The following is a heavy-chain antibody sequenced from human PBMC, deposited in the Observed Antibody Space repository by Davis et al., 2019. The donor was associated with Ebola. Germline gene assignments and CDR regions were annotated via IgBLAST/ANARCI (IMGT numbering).Heavy chain of an antibody. CDR1: GYTFTSYY. CDR3: ARDRGSYAADY. V-gene: IGHV1-46*01. CDR2: INPSGGST. D-gene: IGHD2-2*01. J-gene: IGHJ4*02. Sequence: ASVKVSCKASGYTFTSYYMHWVRQAPGQGLEWMGIINPSGGSTSYAQKFQGRVTMTRDTSTSSAYMEVRSLRSDDTAVYYCARDRGSYAADYWGQGTLVTVSS.